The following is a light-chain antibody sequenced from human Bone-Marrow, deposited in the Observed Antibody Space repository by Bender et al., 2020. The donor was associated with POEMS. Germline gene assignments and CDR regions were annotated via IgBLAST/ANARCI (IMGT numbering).Light chain of an antibody. CDR3: GSYGSSGV. CDR2: GYN. J-gene: IGLJ1*01. CDR1: SSNTGSGYD. Sequence: QSVLTPPPSVSGAPGQRVTISCTGSSSNTGSGYDINWYQHLPGTAPKLLIYGYNNRPSGVPDRFSGSKSGNTASLTVSGLQAEDEADYYCGSYGSSGVFGTGTKVTVL. V-gene: IGLV1-40*01.